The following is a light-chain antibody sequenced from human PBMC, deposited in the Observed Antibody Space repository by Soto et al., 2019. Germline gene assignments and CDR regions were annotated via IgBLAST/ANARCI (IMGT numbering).Light chain of an antibody. V-gene: IGKV1-39*01. CDR1: QSISTY. Sequence: DIQMTQSPSSLSASLGARVTITCRASQSISTYLNWYQQKPGKAPNLLIFAASSLQSGVPSRFSGSGSGTDFTLTISSLQPEDFATYYCQQSYSTPVTFVQGNKLEIK. CDR3: QQSYSTPVT. CDR2: AAS. J-gene: IGKJ2*01.